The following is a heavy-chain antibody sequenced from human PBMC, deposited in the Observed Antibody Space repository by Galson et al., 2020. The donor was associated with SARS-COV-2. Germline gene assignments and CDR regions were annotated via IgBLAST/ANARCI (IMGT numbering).Heavy chain of an antibody. CDR3: ASFLGGFSTYYYDSSGNGNFDY. CDR2: IYYSGST. Sequence: ETSETLSLTCTVSGGSISSSSYYWGWIRQPPGKGLEWIGSIYYSGSTYYNPSLKSRVTISVDTSKNQFSLKLSSVTAADPAVYYCASFLGGFSTYYYDSSGNGNFDYWGQGTLVTVSS. V-gene: IGHV4-39*01. CDR1: GGSISSSSYY. D-gene: IGHD3-22*01. J-gene: IGHJ4*02.